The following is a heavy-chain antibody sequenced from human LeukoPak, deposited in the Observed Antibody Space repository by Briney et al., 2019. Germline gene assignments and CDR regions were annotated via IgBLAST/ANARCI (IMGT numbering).Heavy chain of an antibody. D-gene: IGHD3-10*01. CDR1: GGSIRSGSYY. CDR2: IYYSGST. Sequence: SETLSLTCTVSGGSIRSGSYYWSWIRQPPGKGLEWIGYIYYSGSTNYNPSLKSRVTISVETSKNQFSLKLSSATAADTAVYYCARANYGSGSYYGYYYYMDVWGKGTTVTISS. CDR3: ARANYGSGSYYGYYYYMDV. J-gene: IGHJ6*03. V-gene: IGHV4-61*01.